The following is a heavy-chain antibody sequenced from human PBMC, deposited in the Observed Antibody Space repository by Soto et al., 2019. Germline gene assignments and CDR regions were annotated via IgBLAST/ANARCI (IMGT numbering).Heavy chain of an antibody. CDR2: IYYSGST. V-gene: IGHV4-39*01. D-gene: IGHD6-25*01. CDR1: GGSLSSSSYY. Sequence: SETLSLTCTVSGGSLSSSSYYWGWIRQPPGKGLEWIGSIYYSGSTYYNPSLKSRVTISVDTSKNQFSLKLSSVTAADTAVYYCESQSSVYYYYGMDVWGQGTTVTVSS. J-gene: IGHJ6*02. CDR3: ESQSSVYYYYGMDV.